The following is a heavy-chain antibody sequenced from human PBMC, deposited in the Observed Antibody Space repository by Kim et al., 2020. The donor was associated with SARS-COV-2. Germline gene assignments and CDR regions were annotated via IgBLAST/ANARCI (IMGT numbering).Heavy chain of an antibody. J-gene: IGHJ6*02. D-gene: IGHD3-10*01. Sequence: ASVKVSCKFSGYTLTELSMHWVRQAPGKGLEWMGGFDPEDGETIYAQKFQGRVTMTEDTSTDTAYMELSSLRSEDTAVYYCAGGNSGSYSEGYYYYYGMDVWGQGTTVTVSS. CDR3: AGGNSGSYSEGYYYYYGMDV. CDR2: FDPEDGET. CDR1: GYTLTELS. V-gene: IGHV1-24*01.